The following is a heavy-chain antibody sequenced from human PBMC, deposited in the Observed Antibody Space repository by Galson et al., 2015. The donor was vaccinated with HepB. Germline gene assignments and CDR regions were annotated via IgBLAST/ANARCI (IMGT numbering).Heavy chain of an antibody. V-gene: IGHV3-9*01. CDR2: ISWNSGSI. J-gene: IGHJ6*02. CDR1: GFTFDDYA. CDR3: AKGSSYDYYYYGMDV. Sequence: SLRLSCAASGFTFDDYAMHWVRQAPGKGLEWVSGISWNSGSIGYADSVKGRFTISRDNAKNSLYLQMNSLRAEDTALYYCAKGSSYDYYYYGMDVWGQGTTVTVSS. D-gene: IGHD3-16*01.